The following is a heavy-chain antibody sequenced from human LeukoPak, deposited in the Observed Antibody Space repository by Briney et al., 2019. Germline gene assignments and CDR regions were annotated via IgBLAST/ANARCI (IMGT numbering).Heavy chain of an antibody. CDR1: GFIVSRNY. CDR2: ISNKYVT. J-gene: IGHJ3*01. Sequence: GGSLTLSCAASGFIVSRNYMSWVRQAPGKKLEWVSAISNKYVTYYADSVKGRFIISRDNSKNTMYLHMNGLRAEDTAIYYCYGIHLGDAFDLWGQGTMVTVSS. D-gene: IGHD3-16*01. V-gene: IGHV3-53*01. CDR3: YGIHLGDAFDL.